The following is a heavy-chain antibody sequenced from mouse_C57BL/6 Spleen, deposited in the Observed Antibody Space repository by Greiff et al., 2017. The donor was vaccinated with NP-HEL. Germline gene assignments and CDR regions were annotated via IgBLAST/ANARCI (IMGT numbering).Heavy chain of an antibody. V-gene: IGHV1-15*01. CDR3: TKGYYHY. D-gene: IGHD2-3*01. J-gene: IGHJ2*01. Sequence: VQLVESGAELVRPGASVTLSCKASGYTFTDYEMHWVKQTPVHGLEWIGAIDPETGGTAYNQKFKGKAILTADKSSSTAYMELRSLTSEDSAVYYCTKGYYHYWGQGTTLTVSS. CDR2: IDPETGGT. CDR1: GYTFTDYE.